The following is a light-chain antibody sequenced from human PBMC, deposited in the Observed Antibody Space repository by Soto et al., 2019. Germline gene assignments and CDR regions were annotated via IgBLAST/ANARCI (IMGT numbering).Light chain of an antibody. CDR1: QSVSRN. CDR3: QQYNDWAYT. J-gene: IGKJ2*01. CDR2: DAS. Sequence: EIVMTQSPATLSVSPGERATLSCRASQSVSRNLAWYQQKLGQAPRLLIYDASTRATGIPARFSGSGSGTDFTLTLSSLQSEDFAVYFCQQYNDWAYTFGQGTKLEIK. V-gene: IGKV3D-15*01.